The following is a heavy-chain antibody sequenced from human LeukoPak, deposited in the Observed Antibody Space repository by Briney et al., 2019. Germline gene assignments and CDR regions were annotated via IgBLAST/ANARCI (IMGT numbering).Heavy chain of an antibody. D-gene: IGHD1-26*01. J-gene: IGHJ3*02. CDR3: ARPHIVGASLAFDI. Sequence: GGSLRLSCAASGFTFSSYSMNWVRQAPGKGLEWVSSISSSSSYIYYADSVKGRFTISRDNAKNSLYLQMNSLRAEDTAVYYCARPHIVGASLAFDIWGQGTMVTVSS. V-gene: IGHV3-21*01. CDR2: ISSSSSYI. CDR1: GFTFSSYS.